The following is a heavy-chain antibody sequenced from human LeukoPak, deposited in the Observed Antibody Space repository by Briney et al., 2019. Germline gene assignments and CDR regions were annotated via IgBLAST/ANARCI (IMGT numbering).Heavy chain of an antibody. CDR1: GFTFSSSI. V-gene: IGHV3-21*01. Sequence: GGSLRLSCAASGFTFSSSIMNWVRQAPGKGLGWVSSITGSSSYIYYADSVKGRFTISRHNSKNTFYLQMNSLRAEDTAVYYCAKEGVDSGFDSWGQGTLVTVSS. CDR3: AKEGVDSGFDS. D-gene: IGHD2-8*01. J-gene: IGHJ4*02. CDR2: ITGSSSYI.